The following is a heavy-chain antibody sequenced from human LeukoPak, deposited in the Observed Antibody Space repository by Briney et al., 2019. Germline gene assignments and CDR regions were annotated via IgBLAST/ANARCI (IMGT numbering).Heavy chain of an antibody. CDR3: ARERSQIDYYDSSGYYPTYYFDY. V-gene: IGHV1-69*13. D-gene: IGHD3-22*01. CDR1: GGTFSSYA. CDR2: IIPIFGTA. Sequence: ASVKVSCKASGGTFSSYAISWVRQAPGQGLEWMGGIIPIFGTANYAQKFQGRVTITADESTGTAYMELSSLRSEDTAVYYCARERSQIDYYDSSGYYPTYYFDYWGQGTLVTVSS. J-gene: IGHJ4*02.